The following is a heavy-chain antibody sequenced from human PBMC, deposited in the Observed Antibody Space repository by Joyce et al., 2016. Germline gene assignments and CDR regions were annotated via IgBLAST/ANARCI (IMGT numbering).Heavy chain of an antibody. CDR3: ARAAFYYDLWSGEFDY. CDR2: VNPNNSGT. D-gene: IGHD3-3*01. V-gene: IGHV1-2*02. CDR1: GYTLIDNY. Sequence: QVQLVKSGAEVKKPGASVKVSCKASGYTLIDNYIQWVRQAPGQGLEWIGWVNPNNSGTDCAQKFQGRVAMTRDTSISTVYMGLSRLRSDDTAVYYCARAAFYYDLWSGEFDYWGQGTLVTVSS. J-gene: IGHJ4*02.